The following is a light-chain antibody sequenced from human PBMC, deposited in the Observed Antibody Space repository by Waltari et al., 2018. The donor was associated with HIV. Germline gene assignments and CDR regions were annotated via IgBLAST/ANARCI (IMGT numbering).Light chain of an antibody. CDR1: SSDVGGYKY. J-gene: IGLJ1*01. V-gene: IGLV2-14*03. Sequence: QSALTLPASVSGSPGQSITISCTGTSSDVGGYKYVSWYQQYPGKAPKLIIYDVTNRPAGVSNRFSGSKSGNTASLTISGLQAEDEADYYCCSYTSSITGRVFGTGTKVTVL. CDR2: DVT. CDR3: CSYTSSITGRV.